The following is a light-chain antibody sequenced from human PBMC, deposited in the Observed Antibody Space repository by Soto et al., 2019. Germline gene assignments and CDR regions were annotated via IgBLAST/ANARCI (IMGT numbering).Light chain of an antibody. V-gene: IGKV3D-15*01. J-gene: IGKJ4*01. CDR2: GAP. CDR1: QSVSSN. CDR3: QQYNNWPPLT. Sequence: EIVMTQSPATLSVSAGERVTLSCRASQSVSSNLAWYQQKPGQAPRLLIYGAPTRATGIPARFSGSGSGTDFTLTISSLQSEDFAVYYCQQYNNWPPLTFGGGTKVEIK.